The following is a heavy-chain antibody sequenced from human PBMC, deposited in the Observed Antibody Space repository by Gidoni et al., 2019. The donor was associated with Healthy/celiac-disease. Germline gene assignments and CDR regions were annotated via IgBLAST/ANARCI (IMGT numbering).Heavy chain of an antibody. CDR2: IWYDGSNK. D-gene: IGHD6-13*01. J-gene: IGHJ4*02. V-gene: IGHV3-33*01. Sequence: QVQLVESGGGVVQPGRSLRLSCAASGFTFSSYGMHWVRQAPGKGLGWVAVIWYDGSNKYYADSVKGRFTISRDNSKNTLYRQMNSLRAEDTAVYYCARAFSGIAAAGTGIDYWGQGTLVTVSS. CDR3: ARAFSGIAAAGTGIDY. CDR1: GFTFSSYG.